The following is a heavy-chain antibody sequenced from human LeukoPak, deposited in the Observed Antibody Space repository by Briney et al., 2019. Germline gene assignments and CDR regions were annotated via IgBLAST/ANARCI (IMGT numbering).Heavy chain of an antibody. J-gene: IGHJ4*02. D-gene: IGHD6-13*01. CDR3: ARDRAAADLDY. Sequence: GGSLRLSCAASGFTLSRYGMHWVRQAPGKGLEWVAVIWYDGSNKFYADSVKGRFTISRDNSKNTLYLQMNSLRAEDTAVYYCARDRAAADLDYWGQGTLVTVSS. V-gene: IGHV3-33*01. CDR1: GFTLSRYG. CDR2: IWYDGSNK.